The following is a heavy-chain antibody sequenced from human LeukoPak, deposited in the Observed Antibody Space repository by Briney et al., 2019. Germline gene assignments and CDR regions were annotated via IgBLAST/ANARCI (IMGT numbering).Heavy chain of an antibody. CDR1: GGSFSGYY. D-gene: IGHD4-17*01. CDR2: INHSGST. Sequence: SETLSLTCAVYGGSFSGYYWSWIRQPPGKGLEWIGGINHSGSTNYNPSLKSRVTISVDTSKNQFSLKLSSVTAADTAVYYCARRGGTVTTWNYWGQGTLVTVSS. CDR3: ARRGGTVTTWNY. V-gene: IGHV4-34*01. J-gene: IGHJ4*02.